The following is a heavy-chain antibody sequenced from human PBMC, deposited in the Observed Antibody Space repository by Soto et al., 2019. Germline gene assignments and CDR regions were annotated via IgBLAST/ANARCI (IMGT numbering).Heavy chain of an antibody. CDR2: ISSSSSYI. V-gene: IGHV3-21*04. CDR3: AKVGYCSSTSTYYFDY. CDR1: GFTFSSYS. D-gene: IGHD2-2*01. J-gene: IGHJ4*02. Sequence: GGSLRLSCAASGFTFSSYSMNWVRQAPGKGLEWVSSISSSSSYIYYADSVKGRFTISRDNAKNTLYLQMNSLRAEDTAVYYCAKVGYCSSTSTYYFDYWGQGTLVTVSS.